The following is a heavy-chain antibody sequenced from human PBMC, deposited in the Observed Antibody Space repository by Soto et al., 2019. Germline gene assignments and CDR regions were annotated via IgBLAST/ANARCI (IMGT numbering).Heavy chain of an antibody. D-gene: IGHD3-16*01. CDR1: GFPLSARGVG. V-gene: IGHV2-5*01. CDR3: AHYPWGAAPDY. CDR2: IYWNDDK. J-gene: IGHJ4*02. Sequence: QITLKESGPTLVKPTETLTLTCTVYGFPLSARGVGVGWIRQPPGKALEWLAIIYWNDDKRYSPSLKSRLTITKDTSKNQVVLSMTNTDPVDTAKYYCAHYPWGAAPDYWGQGTLVTVSS.